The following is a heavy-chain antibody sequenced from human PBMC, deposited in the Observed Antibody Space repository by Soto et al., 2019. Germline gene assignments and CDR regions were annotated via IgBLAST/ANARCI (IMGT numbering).Heavy chain of an antibody. CDR3: ARVRSAAYFDY. CDR1: GDTISTGGYT. D-gene: IGHD2-2*01. CDR2: TYYSGTA. Sequence: PSETLSLTCDVSGDTISTGGYTWAWIRQPPGKALEWIGYTYYSGTAYYNPSLKSRVTISVDTSKNQFSLKLSSVTAADTAMYYCARVRSAAYFDYWGQGTLVTVSS. V-gene: IGHV4-31*11. J-gene: IGHJ4*02.